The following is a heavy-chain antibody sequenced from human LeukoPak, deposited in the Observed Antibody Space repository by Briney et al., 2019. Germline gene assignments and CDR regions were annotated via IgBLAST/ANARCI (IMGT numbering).Heavy chain of an antibody. CDR3: ARGAMYQLDY. D-gene: IGHD2-2*01. CDR2: IIGGAGST. V-gene: IGHV3-23*01. J-gene: IGHJ4*02. CDR1: GFSFSSHG. Sequence: GGTLRLSCAASGFSFSSHGMSWVRQAPGKGLEWVSGIIGGAGSTYYADSVKGRFTISGDNSKNTLFLQMNSLRAEDTDVYNCARGAMYQLDYWGQGTLVTVSS.